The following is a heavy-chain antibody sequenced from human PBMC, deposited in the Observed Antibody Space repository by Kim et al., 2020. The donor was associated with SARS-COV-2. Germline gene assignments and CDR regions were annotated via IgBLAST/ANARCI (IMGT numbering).Heavy chain of an antibody. J-gene: IGHJ3*02. CDR2: ISSSSSYT. Sequence: GGSLRLSCAASGFTFSDYYMSWIRQAPGKGLEWVSNISSSSSYTNYADSVKGRFTISRDNAKNSLYLQMNSLRAEDTAVYYCARIVSHGSGSYYNAQDIWGQGTMVTVSS. CDR3: ARIVSHGSGSYYNAQDI. D-gene: IGHD3-10*01. V-gene: IGHV3-11*06. CDR1: GFTFSDYY.